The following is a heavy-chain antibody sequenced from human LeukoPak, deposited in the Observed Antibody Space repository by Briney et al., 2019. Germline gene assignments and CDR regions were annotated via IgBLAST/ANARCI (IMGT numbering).Heavy chain of an antibody. CDR3: ARRSVDGYLEYFDY. D-gene: IGHD5-24*01. Sequence: SETLSLTCTVSGGSISNSGYYWGWIRQPPGKGLEWIATIYSSGYTFYNPSLKSRVTISVDTSKNQFSLKLNSVTAADTAVYYCARRSVDGYLEYFDYWGQGTLVTVSS. CDR2: IYSSGYT. CDR1: GGSISNSGYY. V-gene: IGHV4-39*01. J-gene: IGHJ4*02.